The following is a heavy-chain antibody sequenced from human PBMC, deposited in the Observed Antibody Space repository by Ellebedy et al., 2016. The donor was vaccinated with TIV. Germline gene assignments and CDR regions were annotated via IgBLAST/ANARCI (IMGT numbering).Heavy chain of an antibody. J-gene: IGHJ5*02. Sequence: ASVKVSCKASGYTFTRYDVNWVRQAAGQGLEWMGYMNTSDGDTGYASKFQGRVTFTRDTSISTAYMELRGLRSDDTAVYYCARDSRLYLGGLSSAGLDPWGKGTLVTVSS. CDR2: MNTSDGDT. D-gene: IGHD3-16*02. CDR3: ARDSRLYLGGLSSAGLDP. V-gene: IGHV1-8*01. CDR1: GYTFTRYD.